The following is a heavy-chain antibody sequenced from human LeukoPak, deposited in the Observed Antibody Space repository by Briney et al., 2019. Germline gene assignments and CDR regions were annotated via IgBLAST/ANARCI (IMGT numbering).Heavy chain of an antibody. Sequence: GRSLRLSCAASGFTFSSYAMHWVRQAPGKGLEWVAVISYDGSNKYYADSVKGRFTVSRDNSKNTLYLQMNSLRAEDTAVYYCARDFEESLPFDYWGQGTLVTVSS. CDR1: GFTFSSYA. CDR2: ISYDGSNK. V-gene: IGHV3-30-3*01. CDR3: ARDFEESLPFDY. J-gene: IGHJ4*02.